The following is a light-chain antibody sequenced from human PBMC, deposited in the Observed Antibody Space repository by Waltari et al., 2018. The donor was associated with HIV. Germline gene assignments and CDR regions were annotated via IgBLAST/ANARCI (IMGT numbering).Light chain of an antibody. CDR2: EVT. J-gene: IGLJ2*01. CDR1: DLIDNEY. V-gene: IGLV2-14*01. Sequence: QSALTQHAPVSGPPGQSITISCDLIDNEYVSWYQRHPGKAPKVIIYEVTSRPSGLSNRFSGSKSGNTATLTISGLQPEDEADYFCTSYISGTSPVFGRGTRVTVL. CDR3: TSYISGTSPV.